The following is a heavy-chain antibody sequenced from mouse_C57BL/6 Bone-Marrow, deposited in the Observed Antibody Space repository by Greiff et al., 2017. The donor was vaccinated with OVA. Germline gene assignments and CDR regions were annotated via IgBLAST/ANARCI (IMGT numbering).Heavy chain of an antibody. CDR3: ARHIGENYGSSYYAMDY. CDR1: GFTFSSYG. V-gene: IGHV5-6*01. D-gene: IGHD1-1*01. CDR2: ISSGGSYT. J-gene: IGHJ4*01. Sequence: EVKVVESGGDLVKPGGSLKLSCAASGFTFSSYGMSWVRQTPDKRLEWVATISSGGSYTYYPDSVKGRFTISRDNAKNTLYLQMSSLKSEDTAMYYCARHIGENYGSSYYAMDYWGQGTSVTVSS.